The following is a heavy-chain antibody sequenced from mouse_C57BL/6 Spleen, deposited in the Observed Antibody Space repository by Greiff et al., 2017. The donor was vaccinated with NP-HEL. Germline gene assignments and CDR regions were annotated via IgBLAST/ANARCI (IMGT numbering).Heavy chain of an antibody. CDR3: ARRDFDV. V-gene: IGHV3-6*01. CDR2: ISYDGSN. J-gene: IGHJ1*03. CDR1: GYSITSGYY. Sequence: DVKLQESGPGLVKPSQSLSLTCSVTGYSITSGYYWNWIRQFPGNKLEWMGYISYDGSNNYNPSLKNRISITRDTSKNQFFLKLNSVTTEDTATYYCARRDFDVWGTGTTVTVSS.